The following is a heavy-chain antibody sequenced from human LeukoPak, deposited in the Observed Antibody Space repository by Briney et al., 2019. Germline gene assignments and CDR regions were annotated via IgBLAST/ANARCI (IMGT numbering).Heavy chain of an antibody. D-gene: IGHD3-22*01. V-gene: IGHV3-43*02. J-gene: IGHJ3*02. CDR1: GFTFDDYA. CDR3: AKGRYYDDSSDAFDI. CDR2: ISGDGGST. Sequence: AGGSLRLSCAASGFTFDDYAMHWVRQAPGKGLEWVSLISGDGGSTYYADSVKGRFTISRDNSKNSLYLQMNSLRTEDTALDYCAKGRYYDDSSDAFDIWGQGTMVTVSS.